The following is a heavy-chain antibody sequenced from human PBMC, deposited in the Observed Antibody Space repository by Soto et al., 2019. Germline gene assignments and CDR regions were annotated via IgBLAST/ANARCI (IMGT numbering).Heavy chain of an antibody. J-gene: IGHJ6*02. D-gene: IGHD3-10*01. CDR1: GFTFSSYG. V-gene: IGHV3-30*03. Sequence: QVQLVESGGGVVQPGRSLRLSCAASGFTFSSYGMHWVRQAPGKGLEWVAVISYDGSNKYYADSVKGRFTISRDNSTTPPSLHMPRLHADDTAVYYCATEGGYYVSARYSVLSNYYGMDVWGPGTTVTVSS. CDR2: ISYDGSNK. CDR3: ATEGGYYVSARYSVLSNYYGMDV.